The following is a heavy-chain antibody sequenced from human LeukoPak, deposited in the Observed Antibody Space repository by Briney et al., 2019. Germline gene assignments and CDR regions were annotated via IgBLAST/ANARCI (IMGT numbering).Heavy chain of an antibody. CDR2: ISYDGSNK. CDR1: GFTFSSYG. Sequence: SGGSLRLSCAASGFTFSSYGMHWVRQAPGKGLEWVAVISYDGSNKYYADSVKGRFTIPRDNSKNTLYLQMNSLRAEDTAVYYCAKGSIELRYFDWLSVGDYYGMDVWGQGTLVTVSS. CDR3: AKGSIELRYFDWLSVGDYYGMDV. V-gene: IGHV3-30*18. D-gene: IGHD3-9*01. J-gene: IGHJ6*02.